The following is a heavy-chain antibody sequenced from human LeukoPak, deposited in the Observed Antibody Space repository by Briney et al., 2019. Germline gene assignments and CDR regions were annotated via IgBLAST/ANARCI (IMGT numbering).Heavy chain of an antibody. D-gene: IGHD2-15*01. CDR1: GYTFVSYG. J-gene: IGHJ4*02. CDR2: INADNGNT. V-gene: IGHV1-3*01. Sequence: ASVKVSCKASGYTFVSYGITWVRQAPGQRLEWMGWINADNGNTKYSQKFQDRVTITRDTSASTAYMELSSLRSEDTAVYYCARAGGYCSFATCPNIDYWGRGTLVTVSS. CDR3: ARAGGYCSFATCPNIDY.